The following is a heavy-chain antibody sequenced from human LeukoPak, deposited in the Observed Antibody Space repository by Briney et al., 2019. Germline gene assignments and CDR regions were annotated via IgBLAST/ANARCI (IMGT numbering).Heavy chain of an antibody. CDR1: GGSISSYY. D-gene: IGHD3-22*01. Sequence: PSETLSLTCTVSGGSISSYYWSWIRQPPGKVLEWIGYIYYSGSTNYNPSLKSRVTISVDTSKNQFSLKLSSVTAADTAVYYCARDSAMIDNWFDPWGQGTLVTVSS. CDR3: ARDSAMIDNWFDP. J-gene: IGHJ5*02. CDR2: IYYSGST. V-gene: IGHV4-59*01.